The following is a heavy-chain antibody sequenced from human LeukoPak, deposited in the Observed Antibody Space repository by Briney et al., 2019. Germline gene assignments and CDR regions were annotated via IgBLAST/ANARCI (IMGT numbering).Heavy chain of an antibody. CDR1: GGTFSSYA. Sequence: ASVKVSCKASGGTFSSYAISWVRQAPGQGLEWMGGIIPIFGTANYAQKFQGRVTITADESTSTAYVELSSLRSEDTAVYYCARDLGSGYSYGRDGMDVWGKGTTVTVSS. V-gene: IGHV1-69*13. CDR3: ARDLGSGYSYGRDGMDV. CDR2: IIPIFGTA. D-gene: IGHD5-18*01. J-gene: IGHJ6*04.